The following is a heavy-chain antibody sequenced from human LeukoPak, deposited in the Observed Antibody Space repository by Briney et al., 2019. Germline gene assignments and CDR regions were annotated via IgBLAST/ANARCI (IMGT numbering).Heavy chain of an antibody. D-gene: IGHD3-10*01. J-gene: IGHJ4*02. V-gene: IGHV3-7*01. CDR2: IKEDGSEK. CDR3: ARVPSPTYGSGSHDTDF. CDR1: GFTFRKHW. Sequence: GGSLRLSCEATGFTFRKHWMSWVRQAVGKGLECVAKIKEDGSEKHYVDSVKGRFTISRDNAKNSLYLQMNSLRAEDTAIYSCARVPSPTYGSGSHDTDFWGQGTLVTVSS.